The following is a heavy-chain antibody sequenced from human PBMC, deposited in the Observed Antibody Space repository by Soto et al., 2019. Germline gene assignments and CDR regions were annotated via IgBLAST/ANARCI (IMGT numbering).Heavy chain of an antibody. Sequence: QLQLVQSGAEVKKPGASVKISCKASGYTFTSYYMHWVRQAPGQGLEWMGIINPSGGSTNYAQKRQGRVAMTRDTSTSTVYMELNSLRFEDTAVYYCARPPYPGCINAVCYPLDYWGQGTLVTVSS. V-gene: IGHV1-46*01. CDR3: ARPPYPGCINAVCYPLDY. CDR1: GYTFTSYY. CDR2: INPSGGST. D-gene: IGHD2-8*01. J-gene: IGHJ4*02.